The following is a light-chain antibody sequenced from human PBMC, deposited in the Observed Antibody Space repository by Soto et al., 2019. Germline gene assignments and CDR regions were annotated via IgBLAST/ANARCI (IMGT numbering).Light chain of an antibody. J-gene: IGKJ2*01. Sequence: DIQMTQSPSSLSASVGDRVTITCRASQSISNSLNWYQQKPGKAPDLLIYAASNLQSGVPSRFTGSGSGTDFTLTISSLQPEDFTTYYGQQSYSSPQMYTFGQGTKLEIK. CDR3: QQSYSSPQMYT. CDR1: QSISNS. V-gene: IGKV1-39*01. CDR2: AAS.